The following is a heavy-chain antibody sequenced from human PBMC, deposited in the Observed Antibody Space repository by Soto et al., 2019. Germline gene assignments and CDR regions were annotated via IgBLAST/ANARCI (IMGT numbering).Heavy chain of an antibody. Sequence: PGGSLRLSCAASGFTFSTYWMHWVRQAPGKGLVWVSRLDNDGTNTRYADSVKGRFTVSRDNGKNTVYLQMDSLRAEDTAVYYCARGGGTYFDYWGQGTLVTVSS. V-gene: IGHV3-74*01. J-gene: IGHJ4*02. CDR3: ARGGGTYFDY. D-gene: IGHD3-16*01. CDR1: GFTFSTYW. CDR2: LDNDGTNT.